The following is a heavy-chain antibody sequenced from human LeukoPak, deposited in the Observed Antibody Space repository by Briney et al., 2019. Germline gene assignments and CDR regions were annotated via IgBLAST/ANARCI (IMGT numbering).Heavy chain of an antibody. CDR1: GGSFSGYY. Sequence: SETLSLTCAVYGGSFSGYYWSCIRQHPGKGREWIGEINHSGSTNYNPSLKSRVTISVDTSKNQFSLKLSSVTAADTAVYYCARGHYYGSGSYVVAFDIWGQGTMVTVSS. V-gene: IGHV4-34*01. J-gene: IGHJ3*02. CDR3: ARGHYYGSGSYVVAFDI. D-gene: IGHD3-10*01. CDR2: INHSGST.